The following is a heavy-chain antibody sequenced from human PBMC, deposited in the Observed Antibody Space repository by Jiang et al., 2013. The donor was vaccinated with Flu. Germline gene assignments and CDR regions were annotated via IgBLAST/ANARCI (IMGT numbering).Heavy chain of an antibody. CDR3: ARGPYCSSTSCYAPPID. D-gene: IGHD2-2*01. V-gene: IGHV1-2*04. CDR1: GYTFTGYY. J-gene: IGHJ4*02. Sequence: GAEVKKPGASVKVSCKASGYTFTGYYMHWVRQAPGQGLEWMGWINPNSGGTNYAQKFQGWVTMTRDTSISTAYMELSRLRSDDTAVYYCARGPYCSSTSCYAPPIDWGQGTLVTVSS. CDR2: INPNSGGT.